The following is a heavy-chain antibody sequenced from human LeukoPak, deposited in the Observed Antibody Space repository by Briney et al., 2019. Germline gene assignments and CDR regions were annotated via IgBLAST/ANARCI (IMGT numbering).Heavy chain of an antibody. CDR3: ARDKNDCSSTSCYAEYYFDY. Sequence: SETLSLTCTVSGGSISSHYWSCIRQPPGKGLEWIGYIHYSGSTNYNPSLKSRVTISVDTSKNQFSLKLSSVTAADTAVYYCARDKNDCSSTSCYAEYYFDYWGQGTLVTVSS. D-gene: IGHD2-2*01. CDR2: IHYSGST. CDR1: GGSISSHY. J-gene: IGHJ4*02. V-gene: IGHV4-59*11.